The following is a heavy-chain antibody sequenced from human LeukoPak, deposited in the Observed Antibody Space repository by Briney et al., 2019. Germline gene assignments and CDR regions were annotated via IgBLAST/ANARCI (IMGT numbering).Heavy chain of an antibody. CDR1: GGSISSGSYY. D-gene: IGHD1-14*01. Sequence: SETLSLTCTVSGGSISSGSYYWSWIRQPAGKELEWIGRIYTSGSTNYNPSLKSRVTISLDTSKSQFSLRLSSVTAADTAVYYCAAQPDFWGQGTLVTVS. J-gene: IGHJ4*02. V-gene: IGHV4-61*02. CDR3: AAQPDF. CDR2: IYTSGST.